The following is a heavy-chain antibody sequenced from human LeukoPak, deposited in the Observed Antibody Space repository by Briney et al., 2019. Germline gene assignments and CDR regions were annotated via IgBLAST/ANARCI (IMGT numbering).Heavy chain of an antibody. Sequence: SETLSLTCSVSGGSIRGYHWNWIRQVAGKGLEWIGRMYNTGGTTYNSSLKRRVSMSADTSRNQSSLKVTSVTAADTAIYYCASSRIAAGAVDYWGQGILVTVSS. J-gene: IGHJ4*02. CDR2: MYNTGGT. CDR1: GGSIRGYH. CDR3: ASSRIAAGAVDY. V-gene: IGHV4-4*07. D-gene: IGHD1-26*01.